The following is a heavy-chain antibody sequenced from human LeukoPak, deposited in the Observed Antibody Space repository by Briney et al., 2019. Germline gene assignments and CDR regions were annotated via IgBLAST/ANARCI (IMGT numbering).Heavy chain of an antibody. V-gene: IGHV3-30-3*01. J-gene: IGHJ3*02. CDR1: GFTFSSYA. CDR3: ARVTHPVIAARLNDAFDI. D-gene: IGHD6-6*01. Sequence: GGSLRLSCAASGFTFSSYAMHWVRQAPGKGLEWVAVISYDGSNKYYADSVKGRFTISRDNSKNTLYLQMNSLRAEDTAVYYRARVTHPVIAARLNDAFDIWGQGTMVTVSS. CDR2: ISYDGSNK.